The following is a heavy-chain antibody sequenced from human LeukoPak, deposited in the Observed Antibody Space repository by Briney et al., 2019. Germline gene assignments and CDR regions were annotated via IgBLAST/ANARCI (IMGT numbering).Heavy chain of an antibody. Sequence: SETLSLTCSVSDYSINSGYYWGWIRQPPGKGLEWIASIYQSGHTYYNPSLKSRVTISVDTSKSQFSLELNSVIAADTAVYYCARQVATKGEWAFDIWGQGTLVIVSS. D-gene: IGHD5-12*01. J-gene: IGHJ3*02. V-gene: IGHV4-38-2*02. CDR1: DYSINSGYY. CDR2: IYQSGHT. CDR3: ARQVATKGEWAFDI.